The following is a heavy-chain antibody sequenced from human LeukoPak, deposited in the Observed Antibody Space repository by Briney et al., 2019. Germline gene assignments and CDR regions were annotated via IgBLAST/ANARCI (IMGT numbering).Heavy chain of an antibody. V-gene: IGHV3-23*01. Sequence: GGSLRLSCAASGFTFSSYAMSWVRQAPGKGLEWVSAISGSGGSTYYADSVKGRFTISRDNSKNTLYLQMNSLRAEDTAVYYCAKDHSGLLLDYYGMDVWGQGTTVTVSS. CDR1: GFTFSSYA. J-gene: IGHJ6*02. D-gene: IGHD2-21*02. CDR2: ISGSGGST. CDR3: AKDHSGLLLDYYGMDV.